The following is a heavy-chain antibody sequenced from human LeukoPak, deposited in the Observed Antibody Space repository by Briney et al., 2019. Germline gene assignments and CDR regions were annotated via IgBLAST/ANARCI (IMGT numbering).Heavy chain of an antibody. D-gene: IGHD6-13*01. Sequence: GGSLRLSCAASGFTVSNTYMSWVRQAPGKGLEWVSLIYSGGGTYSADSVKGRYTISRDISKNTLYLQMNSLRAEDTAVYYCARTLGIAAAGDDYWGQGTLVTVSS. CDR2: IYSGGGT. V-gene: IGHV3-53*01. CDR1: GFTVSNTY. CDR3: ARTLGIAAAGDDY. J-gene: IGHJ4*02.